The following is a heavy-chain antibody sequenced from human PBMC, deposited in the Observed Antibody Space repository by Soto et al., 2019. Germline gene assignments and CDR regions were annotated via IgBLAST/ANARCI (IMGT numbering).Heavy chain of an antibody. Sequence: GASVKVSCKASGYTFTGYYMHWVRQAPGQGLEWMGWINPNSGGTNYAQKFQGWVTMTRDTSISTAYMELSRLRSDDTAVYFCARLPGYCSGDSCRIDYWGQGTLVTVSS. J-gene: IGHJ4*02. CDR3: ARLPGYCSGDSCRIDY. CDR2: INPNSGGT. V-gene: IGHV1-2*04. CDR1: GYTFTGYY. D-gene: IGHD2-15*01.